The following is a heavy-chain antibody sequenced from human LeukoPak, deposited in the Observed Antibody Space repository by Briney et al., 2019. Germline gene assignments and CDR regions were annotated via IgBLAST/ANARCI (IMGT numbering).Heavy chain of an antibody. CDR2: IYFSGNT. CDR1: GGSITSSSFY. J-gene: IGHJ3*02. D-gene: IGHD1-14*01. CDR3: AKFRTGRAFDI. Sequence: SETLSFTCTVSGGSITSSSFYWGWVRQPPGKGLEWIGSIYFSGNTYYNPSLKSRLTISVDTSKNQFSLNLSSVTAADTAVYYCAKFRTGRAFDIWGQGTMVTVSS. V-gene: IGHV4-39*01.